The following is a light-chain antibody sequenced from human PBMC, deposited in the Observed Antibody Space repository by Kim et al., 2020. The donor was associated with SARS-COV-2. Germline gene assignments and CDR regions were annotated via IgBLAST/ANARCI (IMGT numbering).Light chain of an antibody. J-gene: IGKJ5*01. V-gene: IGKV1-17*01. CDR2: GAS. Sequence: ASVGDRVTSTCRASQDIGNDLGWYQQSPGRAPKRLIYGASNLQSGVPSRFSGSGSETEFTLTINSLQPEDFATYFCLQHRTYPITFGQGTRLEI. CDR1: QDIGND. CDR3: LQHRTYPIT.